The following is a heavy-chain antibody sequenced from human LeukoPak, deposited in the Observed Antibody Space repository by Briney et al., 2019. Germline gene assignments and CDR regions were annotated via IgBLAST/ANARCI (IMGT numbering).Heavy chain of an antibody. D-gene: IGHD6-13*01. V-gene: IGHV3-7*01. J-gene: IGHJ4*02. CDR2: IKKDGSEK. Sequence: GGSLRLSCAASGFSFSSYWMSWVRQAPGKGLEWVANIKKDGSEKYYLDSVKGRFTISRYNAKNSLYLQMNSLRAEDTAVYYCARIPYVSTWYIDFWGQGTLVTVSS. CDR3: ARIPYVSTWYIDF. CDR1: GFSFSSYW.